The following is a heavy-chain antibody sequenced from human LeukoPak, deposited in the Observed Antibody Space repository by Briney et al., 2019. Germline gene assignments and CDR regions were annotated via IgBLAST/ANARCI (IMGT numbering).Heavy chain of an antibody. Sequence: ASVKVSCKASGYTFTSYYMHWVRQAPGQGLEGMGIINPSGGSTSYAQKFQGRFTMTRDTSTSTVYMELSSLRSEDTAVYYCARDWGGYSGYDPLWYFDLWGRGTLVTVSS. V-gene: IGHV1-46*01. D-gene: IGHD5-12*01. CDR1: GYTFTSYY. CDR3: ARDWGGYSGYDPLWYFDL. CDR2: INPSGGST. J-gene: IGHJ2*01.